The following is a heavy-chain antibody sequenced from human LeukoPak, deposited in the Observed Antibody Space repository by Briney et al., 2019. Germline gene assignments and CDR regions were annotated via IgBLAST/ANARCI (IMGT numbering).Heavy chain of an antibody. CDR1: GFSLSSSSMG. J-gene: IGHJ4*02. V-gene: IGHV2-5*01. Sequence: ESGPTLVKPTQTLTLTCTFSGFSLSSSSMGVGWIRQPPGKALEWLALIYWNDDKRYCPSLKSRLTITKDTSKNQVVLTMTNTDPADTATYYCVHKYDFWNGYSFWGQGTLVTVSS. CDR2: IYWNDDK. D-gene: IGHD3-3*01. CDR3: VHKYDFWNGYSF.